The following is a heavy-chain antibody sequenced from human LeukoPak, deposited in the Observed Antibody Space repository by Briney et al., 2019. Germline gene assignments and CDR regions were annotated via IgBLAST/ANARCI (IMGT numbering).Heavy chain of an antibody. J-gene: IGHJ6*03. CDR3: ARDNTYYYDSSGLSYYYYYYMDV. CDR1: GFTFSSYS. CDR2: ISSSSSTI. D-gene: IGHD3-22*01. V-gene: IGHV3-48*04. Sequence: PGGSLRLSCAASGFTFSSYSMNWVRQAPGKGLEWVSYISSSSSTIYYADSVKGRFTISRDNAKNSLYLQMNSLRAEDTAVYYCARDNTYYYDSSGLSYYYYYYMDVWGQGTTVTVPS.